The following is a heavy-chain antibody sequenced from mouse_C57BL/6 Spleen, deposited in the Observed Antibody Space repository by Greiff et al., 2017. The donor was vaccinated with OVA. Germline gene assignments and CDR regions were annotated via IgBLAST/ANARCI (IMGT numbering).Heavy chain of an antibody. Sequence: EVKLVESGGGLVKPGGSLKLSCAASGFTFSSYAMSWVRQTPEKRLEWVATISDGGSYTYYPDNVKGRFTISRDNAKNNLYLQMGHLKSEDTAMYYCARDGAAFDYWGQGTTLTVSS. J-gene: IGHJ2*01. CDR2: ISDGGSYT. V-gene: IGHV5-4*01. CDR3: ARDGAAFDY. CDR1: GFTFSSYA.